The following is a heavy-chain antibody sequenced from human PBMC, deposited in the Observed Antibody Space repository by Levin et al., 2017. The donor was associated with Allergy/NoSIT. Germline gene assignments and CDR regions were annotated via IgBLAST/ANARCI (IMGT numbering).Heavy chain of an antibody. CDR2: IYYSGST. Sequence: SETLSLTCTVSGGSISSYYWSWIRQPPGKGLEWIGYIYYSGSTNYNPSLKSRVTISVDTSKNQFSLKLSSVTAADTAVYYCATQDYDSSGYYLDYWGQGTLVTVSS. D-gene: IGHD3-22*01. J-gene: IGHJ4*02. V-gene: IGHV4-59*01. CDR3: ATQDYDSSGYYLDY. CDR1: GGSISSYY.